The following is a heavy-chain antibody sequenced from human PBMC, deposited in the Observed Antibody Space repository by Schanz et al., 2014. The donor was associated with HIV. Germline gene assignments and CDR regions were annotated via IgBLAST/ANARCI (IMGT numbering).Heavy chain of an antibody. CDR1: GGSFSSYA. CDR2: IIPIFGTA. CDR3: ARDLSIASTTPTLAFDI. D-gene: IGHD2-2*01. J-gene: IGHJ3*02. V-gene: IGHV1-69*01. Sequence: QVQLVQSGAEVKKPGSSVKVSCKASGGSFSSYAINWVRQAPGQGLEWMGGIIPIFGTANYAQKFQGRVTITADESASAAYMELSSLRSDDTAVYYCARDLSIASTTPTLAFDIWGQGTMVTVSS.